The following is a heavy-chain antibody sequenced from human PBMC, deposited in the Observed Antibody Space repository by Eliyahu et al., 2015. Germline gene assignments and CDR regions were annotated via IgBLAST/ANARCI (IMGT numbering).Heavy chain of an antibody. CDR2: ISSSGSTI. CDR1: GFTFSSYE. CDR3: ASSKVVVIAPNDY. D-gene: IGHD2-21*01. Sequence: EVQLVESGGGLVQPGGSLRLSCAASGFTFSSYEMNWVRQAPGKGLEWVSYISSSGSTIYYADSVKGRFTISRDNAKNSLYLQMNSLRAEDTAVYYCASSKVVVIAPNDYWGQGTLVTVSS. J-gene: IGHJ4*02. V-gene: IGHV3-48*03.